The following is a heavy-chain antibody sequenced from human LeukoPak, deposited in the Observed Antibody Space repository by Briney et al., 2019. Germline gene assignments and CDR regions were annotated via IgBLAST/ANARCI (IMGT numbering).Heavy chain of an antibody. V-gene: IGHV3-23*01. CDR2: ISGSGGST. CDR1: GFPLSSYA. Sequence: GGSLRLFCAASGFPLSSYAMSWVRQAPGKGLEWVSAISGSGGSTYYADSVKGLFTISRDNSKSTLYLQMNSLRAEDTAVYYCAKDVSFDDILTGYSYYFDCWGQGTLVTVSS. J-gene: IGHJ4*02. CDR3: AKDVSFDDILTGYSYYFDC. D-gene: IGHD3-9*01.